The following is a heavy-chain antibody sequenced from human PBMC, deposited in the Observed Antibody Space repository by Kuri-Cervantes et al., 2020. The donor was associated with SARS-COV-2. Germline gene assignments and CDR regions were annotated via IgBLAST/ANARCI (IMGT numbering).Heavy chain of an antibody. CDR3: ARGKEYSSSLGAFDI. V-gene: IGHV4-59*11. J-gene: IGHJ3*02. CDR2: IYYSGST. Sequence: GSLRLSCAVIGGSINGHYWSWIRQPPGKGLEWIGYIYYSGSTNYNPSLKSRVTISVDTSQNQFSLKLSSVTAADTAVYYCARGKEYSSSLGAFDIWGQGTMVTVSS. D-gene: IGHD6-13*01. CDR1: GGSINGHY.